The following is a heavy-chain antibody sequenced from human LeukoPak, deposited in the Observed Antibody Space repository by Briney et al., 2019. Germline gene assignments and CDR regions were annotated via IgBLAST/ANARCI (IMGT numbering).Heavy chain of an antibody. CDR3: AKDGDSSEFDY. J-gene: IGHJ4*02. CDR1: GFTFSSYA. D-gene: IGHD3-22*01. V-gene: IGHV3-23*01. CDR2: ISGSGGGT. Sequence: GGSLRLSCAASGFTFSSYATSWVRQAPGKGLEWVSAISGSGGGTYYADSVKGRFTISRDNSKNTLYLQMNSLRAEDTAVYYCAKDGDSSEFDYWGQGTLVTVSS.